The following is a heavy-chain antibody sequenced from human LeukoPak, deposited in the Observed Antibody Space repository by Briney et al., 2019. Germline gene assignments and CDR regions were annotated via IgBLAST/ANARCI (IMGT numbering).Heavy chain of an antibody. CDR2: INHSGST. J-gene: IGHJ4*02. V-gene: IGHV4-34*01. CDR3: ARSPGHSQWLVRFDY. Sequence: PSETLSLTCAVYGGSFSGYYWSWIRQPPGKGLEWIGEINHSGSTNYNPSLKSRATISVDTSKNQCSLKLSSVTAADTAVYYCARSPGHSQWLVRFDYWGQGTLVTVSS. D-gene: IGHD6-19*01. CDR1: GGSFSGYY.